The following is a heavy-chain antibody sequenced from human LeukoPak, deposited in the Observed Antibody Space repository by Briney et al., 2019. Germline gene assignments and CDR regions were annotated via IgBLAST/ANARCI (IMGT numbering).Heavy chain of an antibody. D-gene: IGHD4-17*01. V-gene: IGHV3-66*01. Sequence: PGRSLRLSCAASGFTVSSNYMSWVRQAPGKGLEWVSVIYSGGSTYYADSVKGRFTISRDNSKNTLYLQMNSLRAEDTAVYYCARTGYGDYGHFDYWGQGTLVTVSS. CDR1: GFTVSSNY. CDR2: IYSGGST. J-gene: IGHJ4*02. CDR3: ARTGYGDYGHFDY.